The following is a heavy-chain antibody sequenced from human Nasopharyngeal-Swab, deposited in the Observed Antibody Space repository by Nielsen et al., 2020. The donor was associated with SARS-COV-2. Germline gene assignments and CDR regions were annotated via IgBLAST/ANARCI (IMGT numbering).Heavy chain of an antibody. CDR3: AREEFGGYDSSGYAYSYYFDY. CDR2: INSDGSST. J-gene: IGHJ4*02. CDR1: GFTFSSYW. D-gene: IGHD3-22*01. V-gene: IGHV3-74*01. Sequence: GESLKISCAASGFTFSSYWMHWVRQAPGKGLVWVSRINSDGSSTSYADSVKGRFTISRDNAKNTLYLQMNSLRAEDTAAYYCAREEFGGYDSSGYAYSYYFDYWGQGTLVTVSS.